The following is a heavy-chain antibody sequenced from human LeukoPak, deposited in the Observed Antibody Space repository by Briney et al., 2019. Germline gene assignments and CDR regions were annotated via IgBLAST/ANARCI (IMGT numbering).Heavy chain of an antibody. J-gene: IGHJ3*02. Sequence: PSETLSLTCTVSGGSISSSSYYWGWIRQPPGKGLEWIGSIYYSGSTYYNPSLKSRVTISVDTSKNQFSLKLSSVTAADTAVYYCASSSWYVGPSHAFDIWGQGTMVTVSS. CDR1: GGSISSSSYY. D-gene: IGHD6-13*01. CDR2: IYYSGST. V-gene: IGHV4-39*01. CDR3: ASSSWYVGPSHAFDI.